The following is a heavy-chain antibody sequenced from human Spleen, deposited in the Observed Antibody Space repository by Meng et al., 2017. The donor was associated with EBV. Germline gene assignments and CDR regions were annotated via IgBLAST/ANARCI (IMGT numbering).Heavy chain of an antibody. V-gene: IGHV3-21*01. D-gene: IGHD1-1*01. CDR3: AAGTTGMAEYNWFDP. Sequence: EVQLVDSGGGLVKPGGSLRLACAASGFTFSSFAMNWVRQTTGKGLEWVSSISPNSSYIFYADSVKGRFTVSRDNAKNSLYLQMNSLRADDTAVYYCAAGTTGMAEYNWFDPWGQGTLVTVAS. CDR2: ISPNSSYI. CDR1: GFTFSSFA. J-gene: IGHJ5*02.